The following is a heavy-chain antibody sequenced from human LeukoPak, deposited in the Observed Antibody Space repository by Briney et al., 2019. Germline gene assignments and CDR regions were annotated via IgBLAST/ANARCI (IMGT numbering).Heavy chain of an antibody. Sequence: GGSLRLSCAASGFRFTDYTMNWVRQAPGKGLEWVSSVSFSSTYIYYADSEKGRFTVSRDNAKNSLYLQMNSLGDGDTAVSYCARQRLGYYLDSWGQGTLVTVSS. J-gene: IGHJ4*02. CDR3: ARQRLGYYLDS. CDR2: VSFSSTYI. D-gene: IGHD5-24*01. V-gene: IGHV3-21*01. CDR1: GFRFTDYT.